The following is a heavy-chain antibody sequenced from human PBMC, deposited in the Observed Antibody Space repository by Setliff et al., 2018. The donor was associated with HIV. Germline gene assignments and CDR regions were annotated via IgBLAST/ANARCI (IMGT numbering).Heavy chain of an antibody. D-gene: IGHD4-17*01. Sequence: ASVKVSCKPSGYTFTSYGISWVRQAPGQGLEWMGWISAYNGNTNYAQKLQGRVTMTTDTSTSTAYMELRSLRSDDTAVYYCAITHDYGEMGSLYYFDYWGQGTLVTVSS. V-gene: IGHV1-18*01. J-gene: IGHJ4*02. CDR3: AITHDYGEMGSLYYFDY. CDR1: GYTFTSYG. CDR2: ISAYNGNT.